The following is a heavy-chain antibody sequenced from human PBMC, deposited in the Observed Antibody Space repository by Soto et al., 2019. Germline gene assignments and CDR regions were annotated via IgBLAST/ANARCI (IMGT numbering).Heavy chain of an antibody. V-gene: IGHV3-15*01. J-gene: IGHJ3*02. Sequence: PWGSLTLSCAASGFTLSNAWMSLLRQAPGKGLEWVGRIKSKTDGGTTDYAAPVKGRFTISRDDSKNTLYLQMNSLKTEDTAVYYCTTEANMVLDAFDIWGQGTMVTISS. CDR1: GFTLSNAW. D-gene: IGHD3-10*01. CDR3: TTEANMVLDAFDI. CDR2: IKSKTDGGTT.